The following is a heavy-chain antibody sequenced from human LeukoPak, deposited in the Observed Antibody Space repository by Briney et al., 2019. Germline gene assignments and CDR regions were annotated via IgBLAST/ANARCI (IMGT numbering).Heavy chain of an antibody. V-gene: IGHV1-2*02. D-gene: IGHD3-22*01. CDR2: INPNSGGT. CDR3: ARGYYDSSGYFCFDY. CDR1: GYTFTGYY. J-gene: IGHJ4*02. Sequence: ASVKVSCKASGYTFTGYYMHWVRQAPGQGLEWMGWINPNSGGTNYAQKFQGRVTMTRDTSISTAYMELSRLRSDDTAVYYCARGYYDSSGYFCFDYWGQGTLVTVSS.